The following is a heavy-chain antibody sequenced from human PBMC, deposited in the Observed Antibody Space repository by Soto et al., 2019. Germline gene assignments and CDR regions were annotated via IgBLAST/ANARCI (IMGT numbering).Heavy chain of an antibody. V-gene: IGHV3-30*18. CDR1: GFTFSSYG. D-gene: IGHD5-12*01. CDR3: SKELVQYSAYARYYYVLDV. Sequence: QVQLVESGGGVVQPERSLRLSCAASGFTFSSYGMHWVRQAPGKGLEWLAIISYDGRKKYYADSVKGRFTISSDKSKNTLYHQKHSLRAEVTAVYYCSKELVQYSAYARYYYVLDVWGQGNTVTVAS. J-gene: IGHJ6*02. CDR2: ISYDGRKK.